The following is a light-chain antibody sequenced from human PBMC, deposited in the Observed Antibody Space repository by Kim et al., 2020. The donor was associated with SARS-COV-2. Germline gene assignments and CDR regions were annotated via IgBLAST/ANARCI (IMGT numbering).Light chain of an antibody. CDR1: SSNIGSNT. CDR3: AAWDDSLKDCYV. V-gene: IGLV1-44*01. CDR2: SNN. Sequence: QSVLTQPPSASGTPGQRVTISCSGSSSNIGSNTVNWYQQLPGTAPKHLIYSNNQRPSGVPDRFSGSKSGTSASLAISGLQYEDEADYYCAAWDDSLKDCYVFGAGTKVTVL. J-gene: IGLJ1*01.